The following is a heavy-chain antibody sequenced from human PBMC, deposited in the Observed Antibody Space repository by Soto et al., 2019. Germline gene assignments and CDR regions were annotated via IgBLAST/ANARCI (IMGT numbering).Heavy chain of an antibody. CDR2: IIPILGIA. D-gene: IGHD6-19*01. Sequence: QVQLVQSGAEVKQPGSSVKVSCKASGGTFSSYTITWVRQAPGQGLEWMGRIIPILGIANYAQKFHGRVTVTADKSTSTAYMELSSLRSEDTAVYYCAFQTGNSGWGGGYWGQGTLVTVSS. CDR1: GGTFSSYT. V-gene: IGHV1-69*02. J-gene: IGHJ4*02. CDR3: AFQTGNSGWGGGY.